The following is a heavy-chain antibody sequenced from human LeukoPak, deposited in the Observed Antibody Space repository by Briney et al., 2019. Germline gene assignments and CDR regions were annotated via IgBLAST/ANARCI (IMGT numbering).Heavy chain of an antibody. D-gene: IGHD2-21*01. V-gene: IGHV3-23*01. CDR2: IIGSGGST. CDR1: GITLSNYG. Sequence: GGSLRLSCAVSGITLSNYGMSWVRQAPGKGLEWVAGIIGSGGSTNYADSVKGRFTISRDSPKNTLFLQMNSLRAEDMAVYFCAKRGVVIRVILVGFHREAYYFDSWGQGALVTVSS. CDR3: AKRGVVIRVILVGFHREAYYFDS. J-gene: IGHJ4*02.